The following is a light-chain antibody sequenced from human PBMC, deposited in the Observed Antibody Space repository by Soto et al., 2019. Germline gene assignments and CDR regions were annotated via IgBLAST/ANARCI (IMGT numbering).Light chain of an antibody. CDR2: EVT. CDR3: SSYTGSNNLKL. J-gene: IGLJ2*01. V-gene: IGLV2-8*01. CDR1: SSDVGYYNY. Sequence: QSVLTQPPSASGSPGQSVTISCTGTSSDVGYYNYVSWYQHHPGKAPKLMIYEVTKRPSGVPDRFSGSKSGNTASLTVSGLQAEDEADYYCSSYTGSNNLKLFGGGTKLTVL.